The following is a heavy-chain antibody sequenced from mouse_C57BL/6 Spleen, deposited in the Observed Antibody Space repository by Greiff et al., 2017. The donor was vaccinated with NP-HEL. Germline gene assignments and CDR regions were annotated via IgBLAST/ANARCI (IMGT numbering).Heavy chain of an antibody. V-gene: IGHV1-64*01. CDR2: IHPNSGST. J-gene: IGHJ4*01. CDR1: GYTFTSYW. CDR3: ARGADEWMDD. Sequence: QVQLQQSGAELVKPGASVKLSCKASGYTFTSYWMHWVKQRPGQGLEWIGMIHPNSGSTNYNEKFKSKATLTVDKSPSTAYMQLSGLTSEDSAVYCCARGADEWMDDWGQGTSVTVSS.